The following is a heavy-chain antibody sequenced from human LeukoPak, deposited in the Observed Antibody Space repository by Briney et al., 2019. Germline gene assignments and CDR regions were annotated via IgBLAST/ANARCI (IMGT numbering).Heavy chain of an antibody. D-gene: IGHD1-26*01. CDR1: VGSVRNYY. V-gene: IGHV4-4*07. J-gene: IGHJ3*02. Sequence: SETLSLTYSVWVGSVRNYYWIGIRQPSGKGRECIGRIDTSGRTNYAPSLKSRVTMSVETSKSQFSLKLSSVSAADTAVYYCARMVGATRCDIWGQGTMVTVSS. CDR3: ARMVGATRCDI. CDR2: IDTSGRT.